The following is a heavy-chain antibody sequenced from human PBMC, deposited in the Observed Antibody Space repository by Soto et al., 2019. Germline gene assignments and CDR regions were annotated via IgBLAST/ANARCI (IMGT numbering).Heavy chain of an antibody. J-gene: IGHJ6*02. V-gene: IGHV4-59*01. Sequence: SETLSLTCTVSGGSISSYYWSWVQQPPGKGLEWIGYIYYSGSTNYNPSLKSRVTISVDTSKNQFSLKLSSVTAADTVVYYCARDRVDYGDSYYYYGMDVWGQGTTVTVSS. D-gene: IGHD4-17*01. CDR2: IYYSGST. CDR1: GGSISSYY. CDR3: ARDRVDYGDSYYYYGMDV.